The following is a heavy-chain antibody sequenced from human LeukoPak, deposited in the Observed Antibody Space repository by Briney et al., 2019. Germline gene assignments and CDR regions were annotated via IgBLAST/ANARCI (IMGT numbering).Heavy chain of an antibody. CDR2: IYSGGST. Sequence: GGSLRLSCAASGFTVSSNYMSWVRQAPGKGLEWVSVIYSGGSTYYADSVKGRFTISRDNSKNTLYLQMNGLRAEDTAVYYCARDRQQLVEDAFDTWGQGTMVTVSS. CDR3: ARDRQQLVEDAFDT. J-gene: IGHJ3*02. CDR1: GFTVSSNY. D-gene: IGHD6-13*01. V-gene: IGHV3-66*01.